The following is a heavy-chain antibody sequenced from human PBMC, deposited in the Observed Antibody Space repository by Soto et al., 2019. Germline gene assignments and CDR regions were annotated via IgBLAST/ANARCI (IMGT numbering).Heavy chain of an antibody. CDR1: GYTFTGYY. J-gene: IGHJ6*02. V-gene: IGHV1-2*02. CDR3: AREMVRGAGYYYYGMDV. Sequence: ASVKVSCKVSGYTFTGYYMHWVRQAPGQGLEWMGWINPNSGGTNYAQKFQGRVTMTRDTSISTAYMELSRLRSDDTAVYYCAREMVRGAGYYYYGMDVWGQGTTVTVSS. D-gene: IGHD3-10*01. CDR2: INPNSGGT.